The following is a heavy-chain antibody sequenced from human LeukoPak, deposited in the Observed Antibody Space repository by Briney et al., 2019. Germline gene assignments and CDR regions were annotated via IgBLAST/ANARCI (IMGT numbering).Heavy chain of an antibody. Sequence: GESLKISCKTSGYIFSTYWLGWVRQMPGEGLEWMGVIYPGDSDTRYSPSFQGQVTISADKSISTAYLQWSSLKASDTAMYYCARPDTSGKRDAFDIWGQGTMVTVSS. CDR3: ARPDTSGKRDAFDI. D-gene: IGHD3-3*01. CDR1: GYIFSTYW. J-gene: IGHJ3*02. CDR2: IYPGDSDT. V-gene: IGHV5-51*01.